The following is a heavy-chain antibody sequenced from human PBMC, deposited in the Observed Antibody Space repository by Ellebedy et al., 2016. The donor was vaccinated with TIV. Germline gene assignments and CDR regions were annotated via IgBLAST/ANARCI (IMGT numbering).Heavy chain of an antibody. V-gene: IGHV1-18*01. CDR3: TLGEVLLDY. Sequence: ASVKVSCKTSGYTFVTYGITWVRPAPGPGLDWLGWIAPNAGRTNYAPKLQVRVTITTDTSTSTAYMELRSLRSEDTAVYYCTLGEVLLDYWGQGTLVTVSS. D-gene: IGHD2/OR15-2a*01. J-gene: IGHJ4*02. CDR1: GYTFVTYG. CDR2: IAPNAGRT.